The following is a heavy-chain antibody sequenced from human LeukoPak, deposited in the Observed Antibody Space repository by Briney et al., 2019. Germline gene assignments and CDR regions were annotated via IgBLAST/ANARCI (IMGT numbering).Heavy chain of an antibody. V-gene: IGHV4-39*01. CDR1: GGSISSSSYY. J-gene: IGHJ5*02. CDR3: ARQAQRDNWFDP. CDR2: IYYSGST. Sequence: SETLSLTCTVSGGSISSSSYYWGWIRQPPGKGLEWIGSIYYSGSTYYNPSLKSRVTISVDTSKNQFSLKLSSVTAADTAVYYCARQAQRDNWFDPWGQGTLVTVPS.